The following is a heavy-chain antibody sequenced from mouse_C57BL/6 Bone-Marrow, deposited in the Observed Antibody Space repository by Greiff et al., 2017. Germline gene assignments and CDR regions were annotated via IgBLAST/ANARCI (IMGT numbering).Heavy chain of an antibody. V-gene: IGHV1-81*01. CDR3: ARVDWDEAWFAY. D-gene: IGHD4-1*01. CDR1: GYTFTSYG. J-gene: IGHJ3*01. Sequence: QVQLQQSGAELARPGASVKLSCKASGYTFTSYGISWVKQRTGQGLEWIGEIYPRSGNTYYNEKFKGKATLTADKSSSTAYMELRSLTSEDSAVYFCARVDWDEAWFAYWGQGILVTVSA. CDR2: IYPRSGNT.